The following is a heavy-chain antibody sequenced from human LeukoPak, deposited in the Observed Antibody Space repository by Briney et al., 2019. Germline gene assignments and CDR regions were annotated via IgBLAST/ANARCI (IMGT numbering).Heavy chain of an antibody. CDR2: IYYSGST. V-gene: IGHV4-59*01. D-gene: IGHD3-10*01. CDR3: ASGITMVRGVIQN. J-gene: IGHJ1*01. Sequence: SEILSLTCTVSGGSISSYYWSWIRQPPGKGLEWIGYIYYSGSTNYNPSLKSRVTISVDTSKNQFSLKLSSMTAADTAVYYCASGITMVRGVIQNWGQGTLVTVSS. CDR1: GGSISSYY.